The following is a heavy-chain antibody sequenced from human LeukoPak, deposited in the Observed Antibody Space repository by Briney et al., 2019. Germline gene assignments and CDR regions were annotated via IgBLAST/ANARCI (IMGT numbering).Heavy chain of an antibody. CDR1: GYTFTSYH. CDR2: INPSGVST. CDR3: ARGLAELWPHCDY. V-gene: IGHV1-46*01. D-gene: IGHD6-13*01. Sequence: GASVNVSCKASGYTFTSYHIHWMRQAPGQGLEWMGVINPSGVSTRYAQSFQGRLMMTRDTSTRTVYMEVTSLRSEDTAVYYCARGLAELWPHCDYWGQGTLITVSS. J-gene: IGHJ4*02.